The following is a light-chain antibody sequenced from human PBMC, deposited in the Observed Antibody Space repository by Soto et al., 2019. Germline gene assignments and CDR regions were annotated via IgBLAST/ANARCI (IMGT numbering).Light chain of an antibody. Sequence: QSVLTQPASVSGSPGQSITISCTGTSSDVGAYNYVSWYQQHPGKAPKLMIYEVSNRPSGVSDRFSGSRSGNTASLTISGLQAEDESDYYCATWDDNLNGWVFGGGTKVTVL. CDR1: SSDVGAYNY. J-gene: IGLJ3*02. CDR3: ATWDDNLNGWV. CDR2: EVS. V-gene: IGLV2-14*01.